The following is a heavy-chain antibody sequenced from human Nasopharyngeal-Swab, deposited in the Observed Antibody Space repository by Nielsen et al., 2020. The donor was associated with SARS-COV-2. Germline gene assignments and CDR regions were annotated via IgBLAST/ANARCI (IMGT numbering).Heavy chain of an antibody. CDR1: GGSISSGGYY. Sequence: SETLSLTCTVSGGSISSGGYYWSWIRQHPGKGLEWIGYIYYSGSTYYNPSLKSRVTISVDTSKNQLSLKLSSVTAADTAVYYCARAQRYCSGGSCYFSSSYYFDYWGQGTLVNVSS. CDR3: ARAQRYCSGGSCYFSSSYYFDY. CDR2: IYYSGST. D-gene: IGHD2-15*01. V-gene: IGHV4-31*03. J-gene: IGHJ4*02.